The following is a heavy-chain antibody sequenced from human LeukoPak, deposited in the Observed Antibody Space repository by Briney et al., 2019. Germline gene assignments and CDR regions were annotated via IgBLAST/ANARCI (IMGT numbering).Heavy chain of an antibody. J-gene: IGHJ4*02. CDR3: AIVEMATTVDY. Sequence: SETLSLTCAVYGGSFSDYYWSWIRQPPGKGLEWIGEINHSGSTNYNPSLKSRVTISVDTSKNQFSLKLSSVTAADTAVYYCAIVEMATTVDYWGQGTLVTVSS. V-gene: IGHV4-34*01. CDR1: GGSFSDYY. CDR2: INHSGST. D-gene: IGHD5-24*01.